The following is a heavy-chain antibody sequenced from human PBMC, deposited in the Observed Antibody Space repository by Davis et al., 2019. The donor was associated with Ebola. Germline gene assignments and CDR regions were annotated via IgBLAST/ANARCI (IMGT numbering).Heavy chain of an antibody. J-gene: IGHJ5*02. CDR1: GFTFTSYW. CDR2: IYPGDSDT. CDR3: ARLGYTWFDP. V-gene: IGHV5-51*01. Sequence: KVSCKDFGFTFTSYWIGWVRQMPGKGLEWMGIIYPGDSDTRYSPSFQGQVTISADKSISTAYLQWSSLKASDTAMYYCARLGYTWFDPWGQGTLVTVSS.